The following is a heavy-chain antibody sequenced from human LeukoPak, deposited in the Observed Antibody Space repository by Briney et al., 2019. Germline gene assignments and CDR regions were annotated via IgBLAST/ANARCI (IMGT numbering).Heavy chain of an antibody. D-gene: IGHD6-13*01. CDR3: ARIPQQLAYYFDY. CDR2: ISSSSSTI. Sequence: GGSLRLSCAASGFTFSSFAMHWVRQAPGKGLEWVSYISSSSSTIYYADSVKGRFTISRDNAKNSLYLQMNSLRDEDTAVYYCARIPQQLAYYFDYWGQGTLVTVSS. J-gene: IGHJ4*02. CDR1: GFTFSSFA. V-gene: IGHV3-48*02.